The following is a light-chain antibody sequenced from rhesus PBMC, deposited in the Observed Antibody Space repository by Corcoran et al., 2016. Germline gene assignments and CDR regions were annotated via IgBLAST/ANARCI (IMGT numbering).Light chain of an antibody. V-gene: IGKV3-24*04. CDR3: LQSSNWPRT. CDR1: QSVSSH. J-gene: IGKJ1*01. Sequence: IVMTQSPATLALSPGERATLSCRASQSVSSHLAWYQQQPGQAPRLLFYGASTWATGIPDRFSGSGSWTEFTLPSSSREPEDVGVYFCLQSSNWPRTFGQGTKVEIK. CDR2: GAS.